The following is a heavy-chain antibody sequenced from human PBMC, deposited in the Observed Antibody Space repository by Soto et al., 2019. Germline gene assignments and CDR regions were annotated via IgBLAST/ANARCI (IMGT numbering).Heavy chain of an antibody. D-gene: IGHD3-10*01. CDR1: GGSFRGYY. CDR2: IDQSGST. J-gene: IGHJ5*02. CDR3: AGGRDTVVRGVMDWFDP. Sequence: QVQLQQWGAGLLKSSETLSLTCAVYGGSFRGYYWNWLRQPPGEGLEWIGKIDQSGSTNYNQSLKSRDTMSVDTSRSQCSLKLTSVTAMDTAVYSGAGGRDTVVRGVMDWFDPWGQGTLVTVSS. V-gene: IGHV4-34*01.